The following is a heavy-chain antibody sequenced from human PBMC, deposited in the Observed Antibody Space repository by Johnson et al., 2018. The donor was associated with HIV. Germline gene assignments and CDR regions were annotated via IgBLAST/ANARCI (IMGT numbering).Heavy chain of an antibody. V-gene: IGHV3-20*04. D-gene: IGHD3-22*01. CDR3: ARLKYYYDSSGYYYQNAVDI. CDR2: INWTGGSI. J-gene: IGHJ3*02. CDR1: GFTFDDYG. Sequence: VQLVESGGGVVQPGRSLRLSCAASGFTFDDYGMSWVRQGPGKGLEWVSGINWTGGSIGYAHSVKGRFTISRANSKNTLYLQMNSLTAEDTAVYYCARLKYYYDSSGYYYQNAVDIWGQGTMVTVSS.